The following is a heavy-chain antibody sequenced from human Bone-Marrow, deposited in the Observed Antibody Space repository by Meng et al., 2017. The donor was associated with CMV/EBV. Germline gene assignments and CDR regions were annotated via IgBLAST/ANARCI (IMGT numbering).Heavy chain of an antibody. J-gene: IGHJ3*02. CDR1: GFIVSSNY. Sequence: GGSLSPSCAASGFIVSSNYMTWVRQAPGKGLDWVSIIYTGGSTYYADSVKGRFTISRDNSKNTLYLQMNSLRAEDTAVYYCASARWLAGAFDIWGQGTMVTVSS. D-gene: IGHD6-19*01. CDR2: IYTGGST. CDR3: ASARWLAGAFDI. V-gene: IGHV3-66*02.